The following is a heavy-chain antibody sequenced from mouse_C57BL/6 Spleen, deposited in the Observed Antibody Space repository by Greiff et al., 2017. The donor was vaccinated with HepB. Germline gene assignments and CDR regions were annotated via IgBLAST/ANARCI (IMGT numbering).Heavy chain of an antibody. Sequence: VQLQQSGAELVMPGASVKLSCKASGYTFTSYWMHWVKQRPGQGLEWIGEIDPSDSYTNYNQKFKGKSTLTVDKSSSTAYMQLSSLTSEDSAVYYCARDSSGYVFDYWGQGTTLTVSS. D-gene: IGHD3-2*02. CDR1: GYTFTSYW. V-gene: IGHV1-69*01. CDR3: ARDSSGYVFDY. CDR2: IDPSDSYT. J-gene: IGHJ2*01.